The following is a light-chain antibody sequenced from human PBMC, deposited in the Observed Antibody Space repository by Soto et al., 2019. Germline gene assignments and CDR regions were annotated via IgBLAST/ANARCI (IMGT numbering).Light chain of an antibody. Sequence: EIVMTQSPATLSVSPGERATLSCRASPSVSSNLAWYQQKPGQAPRLLIYGASTMATGIPARFSGSGSGTEFTLTISSLQSEDFAVYYCQHYNNWPPWTFGQGTKVEIK. CDR3: QHYNNWPPWT. V-gene: IGKV3-15*01. CDR2: GAS. J-gene: IGKJ1*01. CDR1: PSVSSN.